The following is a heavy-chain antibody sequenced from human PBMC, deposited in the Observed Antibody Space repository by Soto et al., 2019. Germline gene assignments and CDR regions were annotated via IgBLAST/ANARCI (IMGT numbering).Heavy chain of an antibody. CDR3: ARVRVPADWLDP. CDR2: VHPETGST. J-gene: IGHJ5*02. V-gene: IGHV1-8*02. Sequence: QVQLVQSGAEVKKPGASVKVSCKGSGYSFRSYDITWVRQAPGQGLEWMGWVHPETGSTGYAQRFQGRVSMTSDTSRNTTCMELRDLRVEDTVVYSCARVRVPADWLDPWGQGPLFTVSS. CDR1: GYSFRSYD.